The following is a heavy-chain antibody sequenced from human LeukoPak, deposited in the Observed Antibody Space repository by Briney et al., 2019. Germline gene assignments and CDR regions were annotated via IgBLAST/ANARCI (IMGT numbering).Heavy chain of an antibody. J-gene: IGHJ4*02. D-gene: IGHD3-22*01. Sequence: SETLSLTCAVYGGSFSGYYWSWIRQPPGKGLEWIWEINHSGSTNYNPSLKSRVTISVDTSKNQFSLKLSSVTAADTAVYYCARLSSGYLRYYFDYWGQGTLVTVSS. V-gene: IGHV4-34*01. CDR3: ARLSSGYLRYYFDY. CDR2: INHSGST. CDR1: GGSFSGYY.